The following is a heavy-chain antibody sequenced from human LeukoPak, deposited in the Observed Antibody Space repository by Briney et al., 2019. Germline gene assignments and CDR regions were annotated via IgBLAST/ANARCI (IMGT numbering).Heavy chain of an antibody. V-gene: IGHV4-4*02. CDR1: GDSITSHSW. D-gene: IGHD6-19*01. Sequence: SETLSLTCAVSGDSITSHSWWSWVRQPPGKGLEWIGEVHHGGASNYDPSLESRVTISVDKSKNRFSLNLRSVTAADTATYYCASHVTVLGTRGFDFWGRGTMVTVS. CDR3: ASHVTVLGTRGFDF. J-gene: IGHJ4*02. CDR2: VHHGGAS.